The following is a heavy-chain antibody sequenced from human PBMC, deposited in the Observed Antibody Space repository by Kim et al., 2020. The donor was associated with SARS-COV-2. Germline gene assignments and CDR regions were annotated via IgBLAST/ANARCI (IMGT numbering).Heavy chain of an antibody. CDR2: ISSSGSTI. Sequence: GGSLRLSCAASGFTFSSYEMNWVRQAPGKGLEWVSYISSSGSTIYYADSVKGRFTISRDNAKNSLYLQMNSLRAEDTAVYYCARDKGSGRDGYNPPLDYWGQGTLVTVSS. J-gene: IGHJ4*02. D-gene: IGHD5-12*01. V-gene: IGHV3-48*03. CDR3: ARDKGSGRDGYNPPLDY. CDR1: GFTFSSYE.